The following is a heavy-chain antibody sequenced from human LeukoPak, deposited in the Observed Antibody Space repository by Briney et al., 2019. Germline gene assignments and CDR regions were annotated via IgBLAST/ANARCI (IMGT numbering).Heavy chain of an antibody. D-gene: IGHD3-10*02. CDR3: ASLAVSLFGPLAY. CDR2: ISYDGSNK. CDR1: GFTFSSYA. J-gene: IGHJ4*02. Sequence: GGSLRLSCAASGFTFSSYAMHWVRQAPGKGLEWVAVISYDGSNKYYADSVKGRFTISRDNSKNTLYLQMNSLRAEDTAVYYCASLAVSLFGPLAYWGQGTLVTVSS. V-gene: IGHV3-30-3*01.